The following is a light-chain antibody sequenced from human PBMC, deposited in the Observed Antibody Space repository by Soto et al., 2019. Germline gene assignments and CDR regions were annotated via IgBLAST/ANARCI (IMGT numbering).Light chain of an antibody. Sequence: DIRVTQSASTLSASVGDRVTITCRASQSLXSWLDWYQRKPGKAPKPLIDXASSFDSMVPSRFSGSGSGTEFTLTISILQQDDCATYCCQQYKCSVTVGQGTKVEIK. V-gene: IGKV1-5*01. J-gene: IGKJ1*01. CDR2: XAS. CDR1: QSLXSW. CDR3: QQYKCSVT.